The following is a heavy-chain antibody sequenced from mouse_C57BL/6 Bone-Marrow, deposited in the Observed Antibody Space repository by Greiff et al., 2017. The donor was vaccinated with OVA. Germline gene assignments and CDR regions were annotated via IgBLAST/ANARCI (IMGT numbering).Heavy chain of an antibody. CDR1: GYSITSGYY. CDR2: ISYDGSN. J-gene: IGHJ4*01. CDR3: ARNYDYDGGDYYYAMDD. D-gene: IGHD2-4*01. V-gene: IGHV3-6*01. Sequence: EVKLLESGPGLVKPSQSLSLTCSVTGYSITSGYYWNWIRQFPGNKLEWMGYISYDGSNNYNPSLKNRISITRDTSKNQFFLKLNSVTTEDTATYYCARNYDYDGGDYYYAMDDWGQGTSVTVSS.